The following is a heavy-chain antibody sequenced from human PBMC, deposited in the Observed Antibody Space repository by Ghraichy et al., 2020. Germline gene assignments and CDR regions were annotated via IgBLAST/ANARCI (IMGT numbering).Heavy chain of an antibody. J-gene: IGHJ6*02. V-gene: IGHV3-9*01. CDR1: GFTFDDYA. Sequence: LSLTCAASGFTFDDYAMHWVRQAPGKGLEWVSGISWNSGSIGYADSVKGRFTISRDNAKNSLYLQMNSLRAEDTALYYCAKDITGGIAVAGTVEYYYGMDVWGQGTTVTVSS. CDR2: ISWNSGSI. D-gene: IGHD6-19*01. CDR3: AKDITGGIAVAGTVEYYYGMDV.